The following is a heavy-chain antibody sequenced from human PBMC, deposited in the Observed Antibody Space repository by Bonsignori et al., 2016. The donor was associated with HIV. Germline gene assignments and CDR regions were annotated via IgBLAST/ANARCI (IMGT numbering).Heavy chain of an antibody. J-gene: IGHJ3*02. CDR3: ATHGRSVGFAFDI. V-gene: IGHV4-4*07. CDR1: GGSISSYY. D-gene: IGHD1-26*01. Sequence: GSLRLSCTVSGGSISSYYWSWIRQPAGKGLEWIGRIYTSGSGIYNPSLKSRVSMSVDTSKNQFTLKLSSVTAADTAVYYCATHGRSVGFAFDIWGQGTVVTVSS. CDR2: IYTSGSG.